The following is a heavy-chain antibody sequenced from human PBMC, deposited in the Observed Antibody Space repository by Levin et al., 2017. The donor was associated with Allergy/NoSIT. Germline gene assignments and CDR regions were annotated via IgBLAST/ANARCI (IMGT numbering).Heavy chain of an antibody. J-gene: IGHJ4*02. CDR2: IYYSGST. V-gene: IGHV4-39*07. Sequence: SQTLSLPCTVSGGSIRSSSYYWGWIRQPPGKGLEWIGSIYYSGSTYYNPSLKSRVTISVDTSKNQFSLKLSSVTAADTAVYYCARDLYYGSGATDYWGQGTLVTVSS. CDR1: GGSIRSSSYY. CDR3: ARDLYYGSGATDY. D-gene: IGHD3-10*01.